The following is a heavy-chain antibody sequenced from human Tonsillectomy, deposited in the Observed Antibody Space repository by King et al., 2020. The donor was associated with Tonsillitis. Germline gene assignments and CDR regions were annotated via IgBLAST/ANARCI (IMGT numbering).Heavy chain of an antibody. CDR2: IDPSASLV. J-gene: IGHJ5*02. Sequence: VQLVESGAEVKKPGESLRISCKGSGYIFSNYWISWVRQMPGKGLEWMGTIDPSASLVTYNPSFEGHVTISADRSINTAYLQWSSLTAPDTAIYYCARLAPGGGAVAWLRWFDPWGQGTLVAVSS. D-gene: IGHD3-22*01. V-gene: IGHV5-10-1*03. CDR1: GYIFSNYW. CDR3: ARLAPGGGAVAWLRWFDP.